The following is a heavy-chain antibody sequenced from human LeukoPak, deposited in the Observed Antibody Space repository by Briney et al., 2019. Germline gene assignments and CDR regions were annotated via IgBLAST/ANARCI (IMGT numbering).Heavy chain of an antibody. CDR2: IGSKAYSGTT. V-gene: IGHV3-49*03. Sequence: GGSLRLSCTAAGFSFGDYAMSWIRQAPGKGLEWVGFIGSKAYSGTTEYAASVIARFTISRDDSKSIAYLQMNSLKTEDTAVYYCTREAGDEWELLPNNYFDYRGQGTLDTVSS. CDR1: GFSFGDYA. D-gene: IGHD1-26*01. J-gene: IGHJ4*02. CDR3: TREAGDEWELLPNNYFDY.